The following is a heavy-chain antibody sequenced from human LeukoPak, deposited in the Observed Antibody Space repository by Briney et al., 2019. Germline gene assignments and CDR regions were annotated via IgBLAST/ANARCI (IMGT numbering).Heavy chain of an antibody. CDR2: IHYSEST. V-gene: IGHV4-34*01. D-gene: IGHD6-13*01. CDR1: GGSFSDYY. CDR3: ARGRAAGTVY. J-gene: IGHJ4*02. Sequence: SETLSLTCAVYGGSFSDYYWSWIRQPPGKGLEWIGSIHYSESTYYNPSLKSRVTISVDTSKNQFSLKLSSVTAADTAVYYCARGRAAGTVYWGQGTLVTVSS.